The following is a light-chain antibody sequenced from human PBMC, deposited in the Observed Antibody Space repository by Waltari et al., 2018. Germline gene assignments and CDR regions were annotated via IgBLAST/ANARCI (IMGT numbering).Light chain of an antibody. CDR2: HTS. Sequence: EVVLTQSPGTLSLSPGERATLSYRASQGVGKYLAWYQQRPGQAPRLLLYHTSIRATGIPDRFSGGGYGTDFSLTSSRLEPEDFAVYYCQKYDFLPATFGQGTTVEIK. CDR1: QGVGKY. J-gene: IGKJ1*01. CDR3: QKYDFLPAT. V-gene: IGKV3-20*01.